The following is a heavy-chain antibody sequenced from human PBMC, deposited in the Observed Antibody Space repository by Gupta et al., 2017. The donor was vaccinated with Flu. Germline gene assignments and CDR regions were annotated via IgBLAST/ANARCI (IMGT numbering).Heavy chain of an antibody. CDR1: GFTFSNYG. Sequence: EVQLLESVGGLVQPGGFLGLFWEACGFTFSNYGMSWVRQAPGKGLEWVSAISGSGNTFYADSVKGRFTISRDNSMNTLYLQMSSLRAEDTAIYFCAKATDFWSGYYTGGHYFDYWGQGTLVTVSS. CDR3: AKATDFWSGYYTGGHYFDY. CDR2: ISGSGNT. V-gene: IGHV3-23*01. J-gene: IGHJ4*02. D-gene: IGHD3-3*01.